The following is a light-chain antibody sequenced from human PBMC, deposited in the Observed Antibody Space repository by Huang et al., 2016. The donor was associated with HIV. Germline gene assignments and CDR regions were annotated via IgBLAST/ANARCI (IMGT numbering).Light chain of an antibody. Sequence: EIILTQSPATLSLSPGERATLSCRASQSVSSYLAWYQQKPGQAPRLLIYDASNRATGIPARFSGSGSGTDFTLTISSLEPEDFAVYYCQQRSNRPPLTFGGGTKVVIK. CDR3: QQRSNRPPLT. CDR1: QSVSSY. CDR2: DAS. J-gene: IGKJ4*01. V-gene: IGKV3-11*01.